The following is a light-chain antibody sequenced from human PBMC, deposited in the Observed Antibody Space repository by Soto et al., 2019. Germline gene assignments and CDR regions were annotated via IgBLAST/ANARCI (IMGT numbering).Light chain of an antibody. Sequence: DIQMTQSPSTLSASVGDRVTITCRASQSISSWLAWYQQKPGKAPKLLIYDASSLESGVPSRFSGSGSGTEFTLTISSMQPDDFITYYCQQYNSYYTFGQGTKLEIQ. CDR3: QQYNSYYT. V-gene: IGKV1-5*01. CDR2: DAS. CDR1: QSISSW. J-gene: IGKJ2*01.